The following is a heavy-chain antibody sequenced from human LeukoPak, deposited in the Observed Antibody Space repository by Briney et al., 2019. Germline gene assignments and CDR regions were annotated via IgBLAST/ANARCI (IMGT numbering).Heavy chain of an antibody. CDR2: INPNSGGT. J-gene: IGHJ4*02. CDR3: ARDRHPLVVPAAPFDY. Sequence: ASVKVSCKASGYTFTGYYMHWVRQAPGQGLEWMGWINPNSGGTNYAQKFQGRVTVTRDTSISTAYMELSRLRSDDTAVYYCARDRHPLVVPAAPFDYWGQGTLVTVSS. V-gene: IGHV1-2*02. CDR1: GYTFTGYY. D-gene: IGHD2-2*01.